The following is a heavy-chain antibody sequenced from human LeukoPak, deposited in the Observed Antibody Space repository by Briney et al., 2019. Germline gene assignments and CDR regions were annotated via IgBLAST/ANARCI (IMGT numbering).Heavy chain of an antibody. J-gene: IGHJ6*03. D-gene: IGHD6-13*01. CDR1: GYTFTGYY. CDR2: INPNSGNT. CDR3: ARQGSSSWYYYYMDV. V-gene: IGHV1-8*02. Sequence: ASVKVSCKASGYTFTGYYMHWVRQAPGQGLEWMGRINPNSGNTGYAQKFQGRVTMTRNTSISTAYMELSSLRSEDTAVYYCARQGSSSWYYYYMDVRGKGTTVTVSS.